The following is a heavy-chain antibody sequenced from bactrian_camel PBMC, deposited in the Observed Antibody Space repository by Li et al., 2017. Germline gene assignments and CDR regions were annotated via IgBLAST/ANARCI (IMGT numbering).Heavy chain of an antibody. J-gene: IGHJ4*01. CDR1: AGDVSSYS. Sequence: DVQLVESGGGSVQAGGSLRLSCSVSAGDVSSYSMSWFRQAPGQERAAVAAHYTGTATTYVADSVKGRFAISEDKDKNVLYLQMNSLQPEDTALYYCAARQPCKVRLGYEDPGEYNIWGQGTQVTVS. CDR3: AARQPCKVRLGYEDPGEYNI. D-gene: IGHD5*01. V-gene: IGHV3S31*01. CDR2: HYTGTATT.